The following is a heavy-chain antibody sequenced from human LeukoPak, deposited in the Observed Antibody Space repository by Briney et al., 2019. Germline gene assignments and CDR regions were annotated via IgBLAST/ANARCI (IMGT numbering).Heavy chain of an antibody. D-gene: IGHD3-3*01. CDR3: AKEDYDFWSGYWFDY. CDR2: ISGSGGST. Sequence: PGGSLRLSCAASGFTFSSYAMSWVRQAPGKGLDWVSAISGSGGSTYYADSVKGRFTTSRDNSKNTLYLQMNSLRAEDTAVYYCAKEDYDFWSGYWFDYWGQGTLVTVSS. CDR1: GFTFSSYA. J-gene: IGHJ4*02. V-gene: IGHV3-23*01.